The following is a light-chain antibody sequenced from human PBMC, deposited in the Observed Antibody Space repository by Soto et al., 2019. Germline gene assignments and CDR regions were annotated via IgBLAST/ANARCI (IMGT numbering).Light chain of an antibody. CDR3: SSHTSGSTRV. J-gene: IGLJ1*01. CDR1: SSDVGGYDY. Sequence: ALAQPASVSGSPGQSIAISCTGTSSDVGGYDYVSWYQQQPDKAPKLMIYEVTQRPSGVSNRFSGSKSGNTASLTISGLQAEDEADYYCSSHTSGSTRVFGTGTKVTVL. CDR2: EVT. V-gene: IGLV2-14*01.